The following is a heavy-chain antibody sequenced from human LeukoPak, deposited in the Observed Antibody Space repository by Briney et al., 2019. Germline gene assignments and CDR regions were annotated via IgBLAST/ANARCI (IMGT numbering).Heavy chain of an antibody. J-gene: IGHJ5*02. CDR3: ARDSYQDYYGRFDP. CDR1: EFSFSNHG. Sequence: GGSLRLSCAASEFSFSNHGMHWVRQAPGKRLEWVAVIWDDGNNKRYANSVNGRFTISRDNSENTLYLQMNGLTAEDRAMYYCARDSYQDYYGRFDPWGQGTLVIVSS. CDR2: IWDDGNNK. V-gene: IGHV3-33*01. D-gene: IGHD3-10*01.